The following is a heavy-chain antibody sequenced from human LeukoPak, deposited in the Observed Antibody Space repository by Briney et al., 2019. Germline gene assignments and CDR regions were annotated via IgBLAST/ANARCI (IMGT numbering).Heavy chain of an antibody. Sequence: EASVKVSCKASGYTFATYAIHWVRQAPGQRLEWMGWINACDNTKYSQKFQGRVTFTRDTSASTAYMELSSLRSEDTAVYYCARVPSGDCFDYWGQGTLVTVSS. CDR3: ARVPSGDCFDY. CDR1: GYTFATYA. V-gene: IGHV1-3*01. CDR2: INACDNT. D-gene: IGHD4-17*01. J-gene: IGHJ4*02.